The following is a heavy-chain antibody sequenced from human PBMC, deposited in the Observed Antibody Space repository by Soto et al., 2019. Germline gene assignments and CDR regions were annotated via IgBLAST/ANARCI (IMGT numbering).Heavy chain of an antibody. CDR3: ARGWASSGYSYYFDY. Sequence: PGGSLRLSCAASGFTFSNYAMHWVRQAPGKGLEWVAVISYDGSNKYYADSVKGRFTISRDNSKNTLYLQMNSLRAEDTAVYYCARGWASSGYSYYFDYWGQGTLVTVSS. CDR2: ISYDGSNK. V-gene: IGHV3-30-3*01. J-gene: IGHJ4*02. D-gene: IGHD3-22*01. CDR1: GFTFSNYA.